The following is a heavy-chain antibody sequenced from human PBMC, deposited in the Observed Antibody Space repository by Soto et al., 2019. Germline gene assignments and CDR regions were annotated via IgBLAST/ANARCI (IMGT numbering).Heavy chain of an antibody. CDR2: IYYSGST. D-gene: IGHD2-21*02. V-gene: IGHV4-59*01. J-gene: IGHJ4*02. CDR3: ARASGGDLDY. CDR1: GGSISSYY. Sequence: SSETLSLTCTVSGGSISSYYWSWIRQPPGKGLEWIGYIYYSGSTNYNPSLKSRLTISVDTSKNQFSLKLSSVTAADTAVYYCARASGGDLDYWGQGTLVTVSS.